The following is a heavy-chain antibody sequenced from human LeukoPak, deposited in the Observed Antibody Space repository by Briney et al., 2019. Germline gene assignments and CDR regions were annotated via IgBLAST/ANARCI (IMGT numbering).Heavy chain of an antibody. J-gene: IGHJ4*02. V-gene: IGHV3-23*01. Sequence: GGSLRLSCAASGFTFSSYAMSWVRQAPGKGLEWVSAISGSGGSTYYADSVKGRFTISRDNSKNTLYLQMNSLRAEDTAVYYCAKGPSDAVVPAAIGGFDYWGQGTLVTVSS. CDR1: GFTFSSYA. CDR2: ISGSGGST. CDR3: AKGPSDAVVPAAIGGFDY. D-gene: IGHD2-2*01.